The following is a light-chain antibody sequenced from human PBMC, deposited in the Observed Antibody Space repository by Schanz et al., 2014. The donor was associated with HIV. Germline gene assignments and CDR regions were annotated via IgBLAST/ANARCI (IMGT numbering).Light chain of an antibody. CDR3: SSYAGSNNVV. CDR1: SSDVGGYNY. CDR2: EVS. Sequence: QSALTQPASVSGSLGQSITISCTGTSSDVGGYNYVSWYQQHPGKAPKLMIYEVSKRPSGVPDRFSGSKSGNTASLTVSGLQAEDEADYYCSSYAGSNNVVFGGGTKLTVL. J-gene: IGLJ3*02. V-gene: IGLV2-8*01.